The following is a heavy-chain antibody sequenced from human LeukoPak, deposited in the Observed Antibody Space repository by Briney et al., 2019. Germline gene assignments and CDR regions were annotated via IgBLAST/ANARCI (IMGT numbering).Heavy chain of an antibody. D-gene: IGHD6-13*01. V-gene: IGHV4-38-2*02. Sequence: SETLSLTCTVSGYSISSGYYWGWIRQPPGKGLERIGSIYHSGSTYYNPSLKGRVTISVDTSKNQFSLQLNSVTPEDTAVYYCASSLGPVGAAADQIDYWGQGTLVTVSS. CDR2: IYHSGST. CDR3: ASSLGPVGAAADQIDY. J-gene: IGHJ4*02. CDR1: GYSISSGYY.